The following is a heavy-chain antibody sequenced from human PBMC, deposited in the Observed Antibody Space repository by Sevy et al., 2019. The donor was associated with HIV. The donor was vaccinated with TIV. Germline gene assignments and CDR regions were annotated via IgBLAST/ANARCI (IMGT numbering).Heavy chain of an antibody. J-gene: IGHJ4*02. CDR3: ARPGSGWFEFDS. D-gene: IGHD6-19*01. CDR2: IWFDGSNT. CDR1: GFTFSTYG. V-gene: IGHV3-33*01. Sequence: GGSLRLSCAASGFTFSTYGMHWVRQAPGKGLEWVAVIWFDGSNTYYADSVKGRFTISRDIAKNTLHLQMNSLRAEDTAVYYCARPGSGWFEFDSWGQGTLVTVSS.